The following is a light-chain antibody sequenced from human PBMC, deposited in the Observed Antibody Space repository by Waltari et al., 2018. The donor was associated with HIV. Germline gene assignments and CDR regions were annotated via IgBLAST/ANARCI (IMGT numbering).Light chain of an antibody. J-gene: IGLJ3*02. CDR2: EVS. CDR1: SSDVGGYNY. CDR3: SSYAGSNWV. Sequence: QSALTQPPSASGSPGQSVTISCTGTSSDVGGYNYVSWYQQHPGKAPQLMIYEVSQRPSGVPNRFSGSKSGNTASLTVSGLQTEDEANYYCSSYAGSNWVFGGGTNLTVL. V-gene: IGLV2-8*01.